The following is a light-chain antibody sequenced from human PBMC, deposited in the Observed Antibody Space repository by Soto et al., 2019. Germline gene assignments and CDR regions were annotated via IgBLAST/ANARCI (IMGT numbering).Light chain of an antibody. J-gene: IGLJ2*01. Sequence: QSALTQPRSVSGSPGQSVTISCTGTSSDVGDYNYVSWYQQHPGKAPKFIIYEVSKRPSGVPDRFSGSKSGNTASLIISGLQAEDEADYYCCSYAGTYTLVFGGGTKVTVL. CDR3: CSYAGTYTLV. CDR1: SSDVGDYNY. V-gene: IGLV2-11*01. CDR2: EVS.